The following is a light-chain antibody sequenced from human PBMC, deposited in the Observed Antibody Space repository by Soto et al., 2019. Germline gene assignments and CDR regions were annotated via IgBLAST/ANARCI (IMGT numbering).Light chain of an antibody. Sequence: QSVLTQPPSVSGAPGQRATISCSGSISNIGAGFDVHWYLHLPGTAPKLLIYANKYRPSGVPDRFSASKSGTSASLAITGLQAEDEADYYCQSYDTSLSAVVFGGGTKLTVL. CDR2: ANK. J-gene: IGLJ2*01. CDR1: ISNIGAGFD. CDR3: QSYDTSLSAVV. V-gene: IGLV1-40*01.